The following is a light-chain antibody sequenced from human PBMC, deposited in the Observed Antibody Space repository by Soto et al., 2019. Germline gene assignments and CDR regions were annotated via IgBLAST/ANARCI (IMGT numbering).Light chain of an antibody. Sequence: DIVMTQSPDSLAVSLGERATINCKSNRTLFYPSNNKTYLAWYQQKAGQPPKLLIYWASMRESGVPDRFSGSGSGTDFTLTISSLQAEDVAIFYCQQYYNTPYTFGQGTKLKIK. J-gene: IGKJ2*01. CDR1: RTLFYPSNNKTY. CDR3: QQYYNTPYT. CDR2: WAS. V-gene: IGKV4-1*01.